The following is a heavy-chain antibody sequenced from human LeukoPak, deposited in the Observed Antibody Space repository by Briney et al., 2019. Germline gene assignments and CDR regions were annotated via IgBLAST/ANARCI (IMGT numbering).Heavy chain of an antibody. CDR2: IRSKAYGGTT. V-gene: IGHV3-49*04. CDR3: AKAPKYSSGWYGDY. Sequence: PGGSLRLSCTASGFTFGDYAMSWVRQAPGKGLEWVGFIRSKAYGGTTEYAASVKGRFTISRDDSKSIAYLQMNSLRAEDTAVYYCAKAPKYSSGWYGDYWGQGTLVTVSS. CDR1: GFTFGDYA. J-gene: IGHJ4*02. D-gene: IGHD6-19*01.